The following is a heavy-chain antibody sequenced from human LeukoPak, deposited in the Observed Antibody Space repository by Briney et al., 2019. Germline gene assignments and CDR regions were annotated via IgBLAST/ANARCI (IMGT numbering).Heavy chain of an antibody. Sequence: GGSLKLSCAASGFTFSGSVMHWVRQASGKGLEWVAHIRSKANNYATAYAASVEGRFTVSRDDSKNTAYLQVNSLKTEDTVVYYCTSPKADSSYYGLDVCGQGTTVTVAS. J-gene: IGHJ6*02. CDR3: TSPKADSSYYGLDV. D-gene: IGHD6-19*01. CDR2: IRSKANNYAT. CDR1: GFTFSGSV. V-gene: IGHV3-73*01.